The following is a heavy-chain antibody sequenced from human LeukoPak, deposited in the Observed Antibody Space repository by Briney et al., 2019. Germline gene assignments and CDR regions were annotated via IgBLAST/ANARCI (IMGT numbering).Heavy chain of an antibody. Sequence: GGSLRLSCEGSGFTFSNYGMNWVRQAPGKGLEWVSTISDGSRDTHYAGSVKGRFTISRDDSQNIVYLQMDSLTAEDTALYYCTTRLRNHFDYWGQGTQVTVSS. CDR1: GFTFSNYG. V-gene: IGHV3-23*01. CDR2: ISDGSRDT. D-gene: IGHD5-12*01. J-gene: IGHJ4*02. CDR3: TTRLRNHFDY.